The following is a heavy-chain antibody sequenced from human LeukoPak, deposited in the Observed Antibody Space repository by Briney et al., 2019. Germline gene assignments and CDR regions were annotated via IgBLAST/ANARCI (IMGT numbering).Heavy chain of an antibody. V-gene: IGHV3-48*03. CDR3: ATGGKYYDILTGWDY. CDR1: GFTFSSYE. D-gene: IGHD3-9*01. Sequence: GGSLRLSCAASGFTFSSYEVNWVRQAPGKGLEWVSYISSSGSTIYYADSVKGRFTISRDNAKNSLYLQMNSLRAEDTAVYYCATGGKYYDILTGWDYWGQGALVTVSS. CDR2: ISSSGSTI. J-gene: IGHJ4*02.